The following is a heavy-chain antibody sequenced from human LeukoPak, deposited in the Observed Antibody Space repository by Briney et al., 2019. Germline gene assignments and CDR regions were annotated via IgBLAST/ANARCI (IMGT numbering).Heavy chain of an antibody. CDR3: AKGGAATMRDGYNYYFYYMQV. CDR2: ISCNGGHT. V-gene: IGHV3-23*01. J-gene: IGHJ6*03. Sequence: GGSLRLSCAASGITFSSHAMNWLRQAPGKGLEWVSLISCNGGHTYYGDSAKGRFTISRDNSKNTVYLQMNSLRREATGGYYCAKGGAATMRDGYNYYFYYMQVWGGGTTVTVSS. CDR1: GITFSSHA. D-gene: IGHD5-24*01.